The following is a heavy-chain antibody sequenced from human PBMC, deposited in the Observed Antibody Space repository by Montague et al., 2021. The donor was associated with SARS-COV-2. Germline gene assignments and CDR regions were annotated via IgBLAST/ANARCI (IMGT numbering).Heavy chain of an antibody. J-gene: IGHJ6*02. CDR1: GFTFSSYS. D-gene: IGHD3-3*01. CDR2: ISSSSSTI. Sequence: SLRLSCAASGFTFSSYSMNWVRQAPGKGLEWVSYISSSSSTIYYADSVKGRFTISRDNAKNSLYLQMNSLRAEDTAVYYCARGNGGPNRRFLEWLSPYGMDVRGQGTTVTVSS. V-gene: IGHV3-48*04. CDR3: ARGNGGPNRRFLEWLSPYGMDV.